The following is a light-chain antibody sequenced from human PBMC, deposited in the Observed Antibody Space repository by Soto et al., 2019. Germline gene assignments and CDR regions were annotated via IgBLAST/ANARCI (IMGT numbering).Light chain of an antibody. J-gene: IGKJ4*01. Sequence: EIVLTQSPGTLSLSPGERATLSCRASQSVSRNFLAWYQQKRGQAPRLLISGASNSATGIPDMFSSGWCGADISLTIGRLEPEDVAVYFYQQYGCSPPTFGGGTKVEIK. V-gene: IGKV3-20*01. CDR2: GAS. CDR1: QSVSRNF. CDR3: QQYGCSPPT.